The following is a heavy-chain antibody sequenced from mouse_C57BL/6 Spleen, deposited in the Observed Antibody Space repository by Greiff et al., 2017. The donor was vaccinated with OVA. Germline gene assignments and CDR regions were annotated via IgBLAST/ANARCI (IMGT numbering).Heavy chain of an antibody. J-gene: IGHJ3*01. CDR3: ARDDYLWFAY. CDR1: GYSITSGYY. D-gene: IGHD2-4*01. CDR2: ISYDGSN. V-gene: IGHV3-6*01. Sequence: EVQLQQSGPGLVKPSQSLSLTCSVTGYSITSGYYWNWIRQFPGNKLEWMGYISYDGSNNYNPSLKNRISITRDTSKNQFFLKLNSVTTEDTATYYCARDDYLWFAYWGQGTLVTVSA.